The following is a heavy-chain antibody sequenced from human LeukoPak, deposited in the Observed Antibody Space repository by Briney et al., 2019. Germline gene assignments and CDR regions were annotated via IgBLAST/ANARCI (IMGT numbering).Heavy chain of an antibody. Sequence: ASVKVSCKGSGYTFTNYYMHWVGQAPGQGGERMGVINSSGGSRTYAKNFQGRDSINRDKDKRRVYMELSSLRSEDTAVYYCARGNYYESSGYYSPLDYWGQGTLVTVSS. D-gene: IGHD3-22*01. V-gene: IGHV1-46*01. CDR3: ARGNYYESSGYYSPLDY. CDR2: INSSGGSR. J-gene: IGHJ4*02. CDR1: GYTFTNYY.